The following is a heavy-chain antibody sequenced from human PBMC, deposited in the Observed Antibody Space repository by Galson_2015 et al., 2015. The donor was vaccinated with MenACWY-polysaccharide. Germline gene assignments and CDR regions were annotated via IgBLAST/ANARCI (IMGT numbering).Heavy chain of an antibody. CDR1: GFTVSSNY. CDR3: ARAFRDSSGWYGSWYYFDY. Sequence: SLRLSCAASGFTVSSNYMSWVRQAPGKGLEWVSVIYSGGSTYYADSVKGRFTISRDNSKNTLYLQMNSLRAEDTAVYYCARAFRDSSGWYGSWYYFDYWGQGTLVTVSS. V-gene: IGHV3-53*01. CDR2: IYSGGST. D-gene: IGHD6-19*01. J-gene: IGHJ4*02.